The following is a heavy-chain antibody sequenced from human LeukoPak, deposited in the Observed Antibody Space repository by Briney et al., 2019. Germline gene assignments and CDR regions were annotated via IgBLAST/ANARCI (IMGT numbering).Heavy chain of an antibody. CDR2: INHSGST. CDR3: ARGQRITMTD. CDR1: GGSFSGYY. D-gene: IGHD3-22*01. V-gene: IGHV4-34*01. Sequence: KPSETLSLTCAVYGGSFSGYYWSWIRQPPGKGLEWIWEINHSGSTNYNPSLKSRVAISVDTSRNQFSLRLSSVTAADTAVYYCARGQRITMTDWGQGTLVTVSS. J-gene: IGHJ4*02.